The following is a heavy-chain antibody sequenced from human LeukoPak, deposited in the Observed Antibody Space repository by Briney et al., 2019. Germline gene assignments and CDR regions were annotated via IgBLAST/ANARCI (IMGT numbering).Heavy chain of an antibody. Sequence: ASVKVSCKASGYTFTGYYMHWVRQAPGQGLEWMGWINPNSGGTNYAQKFQGRVTMTRDTSISTAYMELSRLRSDDTAVYYCARGGGYCSSTSCLDYWGRGTLVTVSS. CDR3: ARGGGYCSSTSCLDY. J-gene: IGHJ4*02. CDR1: GYTFTGYY. CDR2: INPNSGGT. V-gene: IGHV1-2*02. D-gene: IGHD2-2*01.